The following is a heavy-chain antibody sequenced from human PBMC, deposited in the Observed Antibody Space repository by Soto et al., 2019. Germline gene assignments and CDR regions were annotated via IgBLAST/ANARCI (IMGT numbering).Heavy chain of an antibody. CDR2: IYYSGST. CDR1: GGSISSGDYY. V-gene: IGHV4-30-4*01. Sequence: QVQLQESGPGLVKPSQTLSLTCTVSGGSISSGDYYWSWIRQPPGKGLEWIGYIYYSGSTYYNPSLKSRVTISVDTSKNQFSLKLSSVTAADTAVYYCARVVIDIVVVPAASLSYYYYGMDVWGQGTTVTVSS. CDR3: ARVVIDIVVVPAASLSYYYYGMDV. J-gene: IGHJ6*02. D-gene: IGHD2-2*01.